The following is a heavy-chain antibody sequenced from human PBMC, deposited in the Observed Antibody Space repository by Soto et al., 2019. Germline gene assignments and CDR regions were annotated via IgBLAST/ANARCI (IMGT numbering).Heavy chain of an antibody. J-gene: IGHJ6*02. CDR1: GFTFSSYW. CDR2: IKQDGSEK. Sequence: GGSLRLSCAASGFTFSSYWMSWVRQAPGKGLEWVANIKQDGSEKYYVDSVKGRFTISRDNAKNSLHLQMNSLRAEDTAVYYCARDPSYGSGSYRYYYYYGMDVWGQGTTVTVSS. D-gene: IGHD3-10*01. V-gene: IGHV3-7*05. CDR3: ARDPSYGSGSYRYYYYYGMDV.